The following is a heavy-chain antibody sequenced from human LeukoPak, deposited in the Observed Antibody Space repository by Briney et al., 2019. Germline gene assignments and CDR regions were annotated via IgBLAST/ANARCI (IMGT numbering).Heavy chain of an antibody. CDR3: ARDRPGGSSLDY. CDR2: IYYTGST. CDR1: GGSISRDY. J-gene: IGHJ4*02. Sequence: PSETLSLTCTVSGGSISRDYWSWIRQPPGKGLEWIGYIYYTGSTNYNPSLKSRVTISVDTSKNQFSLKLSSVTAADTAVYYCARDRPGGSSLDYGGRGTLVTVSS. V-gene: IGHV4-59*01. D-gene: IGHD6-13*01.